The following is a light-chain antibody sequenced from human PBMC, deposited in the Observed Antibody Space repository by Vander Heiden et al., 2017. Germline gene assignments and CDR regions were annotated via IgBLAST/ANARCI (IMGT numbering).Light chain of an antibody. V-gene: IGKV3-15*01. CDR2: GTS. Sequence: ELVMTQSPAILSASPGERATLSCRASRSVSANLAWYQQKPGQAPRLIIYGTSTRATGVPARFSGGGSGTQFILSISRLQSEDFALYYCQQYSDWPRTFGQGTKVEIK. CDR3: QQYSDWPRT. J-gene: IGKJ1*01. CDR1: RSVSAN.